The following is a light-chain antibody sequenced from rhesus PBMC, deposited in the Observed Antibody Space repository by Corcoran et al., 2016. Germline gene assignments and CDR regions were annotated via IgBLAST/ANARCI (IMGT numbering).Light chain of an antibody. V-gene: IGKV1-28*03. Sequence: DIQMTQSPSSLSASVGDTVTITCRASQGISSYLNWFQQKPGKAPKFLIYDASSLESGVPSRFSGSGSGTDFTLPISSLQPEDFAAYYCLQHNSYPLTFGGGTKVEIK. CDR1: QGISSY. CDR2: DAS. J-gene: IGKJ4*01. CDR3: LQHNSYPLT.